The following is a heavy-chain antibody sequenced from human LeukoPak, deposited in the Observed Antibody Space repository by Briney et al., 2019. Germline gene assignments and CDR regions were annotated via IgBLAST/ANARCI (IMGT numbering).Heavy chain of an antibody. D-gene: IGHD5-12*01. CDR1: GFTLGTSG. J-gene: IGHJ4*02. Sequence: GGSLRLSCPASGFTLGTSGMSWFRRFPGKGLGWVARIKSDGISTLYADSVKGRFTISRDIAKNTLYLQMNSLRAEDTAVYYCVRSSGYPDFWGQGTLVTVSS. CDR3: VRSSGYPDF. V-gene: IGHV3-74*01. CDR2: IKSDGIST.